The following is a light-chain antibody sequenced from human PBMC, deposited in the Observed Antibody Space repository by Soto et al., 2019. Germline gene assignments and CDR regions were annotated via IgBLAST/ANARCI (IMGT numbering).Light chain of an antibody. J-gene: IGKJ1*01. V-gene: IGKV3-20*01. CDR1: QSVRSAY. Sequence: EIVLTQSPGTLSLSPGERATLSCRASQSVRSAYLAWYQQKPGQAPRLLIYDVSSRATGIPDRFSGSGSGTDFTLTVGRLEPEDFAVYYCQQYGSSPETFGQGTKVDIK. CDR3: QQYGSSPET. CDR2: DVS.